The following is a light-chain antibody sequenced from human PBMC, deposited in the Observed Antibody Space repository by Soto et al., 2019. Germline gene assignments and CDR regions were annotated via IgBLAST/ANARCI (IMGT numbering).Light chain of an antibody. Sequence: QSVLTQPASVSGSPGQSITISCTGTSSDVGGYNYVSWYQQHPGKAPKLMIYDVSNRPSGVSNRFSGSKSGNTASLTISGLHAEDEADYYCSSYTCSSADVFGTGTKLTVL. V-gene: IGLV2-14*01. J-gene: IGLJ1*01. CDR3: SSYTCSSADV. CDR2: DVS. CDR1: SSDVGGYNY.